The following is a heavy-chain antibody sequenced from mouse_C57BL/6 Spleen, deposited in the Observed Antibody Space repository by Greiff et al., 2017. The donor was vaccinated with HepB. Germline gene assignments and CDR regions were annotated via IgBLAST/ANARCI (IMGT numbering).Heavy chain of an antibody. Sequence: DVKLQESGGGLVKPGGSLKLSCAASGFTFSSYAMSWVRQTPEKRLEWVATISDGGSYTYYPDNVKGRFTISRDNAKNNLYLQMSHLKSEDTAMYYCARDRGYYAYFDYWGQGTTLTVSS. CDR1: GFTFSSYA. J-gene: IGHJ2*01. CDR3: ARDRGYYAYFDY. V-gene: IGHV5-4*01. CDR2: ISDGGSYT. D-gene: IGHD2-1*01.